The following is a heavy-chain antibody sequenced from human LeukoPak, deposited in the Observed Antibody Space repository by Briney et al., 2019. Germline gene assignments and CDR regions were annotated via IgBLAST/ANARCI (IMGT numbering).Heavy chain of an antibody. CDR1: GGSIISGGYY. J-gene: IGHJ4*02. CDR2: IYYSGST. Sequence: SQTLSLTCTVSGGSIISGGYYWSWIRQHPGKGLEWIGYIYYSGSTYYNPSLKSRVTLSVDTSKNQFSLKLSSVTAADTAVYYCARASDDILTGGSDYWGQGTLVTVSS. CDR3: ARASDDILTGGSDY. V-gene: IGHV4-31*03. D-gene: IGHD3-9*01.